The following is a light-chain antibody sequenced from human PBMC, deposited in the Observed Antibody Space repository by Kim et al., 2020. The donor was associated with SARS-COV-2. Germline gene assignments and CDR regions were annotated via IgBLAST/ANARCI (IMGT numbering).Light chain of an antibody. J-gene: IGLJ2*01. CDR2: YDS. CDR1: NIGSKS. CDR3: QVWDSGSVL. Sequence: SYELAQPPSVSVAPGQTARITCGRDNIGSKSVHWYQQKPGQAPVLVIYYDSVRPSGIPERFSGSNSGSTATLTISRVEAGDEADYHCQVWDSGSVLFVGGTQLTVL. V-gene: IGLV3-21*04.